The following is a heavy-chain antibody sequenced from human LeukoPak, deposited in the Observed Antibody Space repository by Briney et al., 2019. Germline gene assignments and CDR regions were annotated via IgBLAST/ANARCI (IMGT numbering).Heavy chain of an antibody. Sequence: GGSLKLSCAASGFTFSSYAMSWVRQAPGKGLEWVSAISGSGGSTYYADSVKGRFTIPRDNSKNTLYLQMNSLRAEDTAVYYCAKDLSGSRDAFDIWGQGTMVTVSS. CDR3: AKDLSGSRDAFDI. V-gene: IGHV3-23*01. CDR2: ISGSGGST. D-gene: IGHD1-26*01. CDR1: GFTFSSYA. J-gene: IGHJ3*02.